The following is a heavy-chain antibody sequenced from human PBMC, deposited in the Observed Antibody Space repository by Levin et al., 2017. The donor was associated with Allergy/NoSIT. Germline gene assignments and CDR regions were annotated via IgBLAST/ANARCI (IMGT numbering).Heavy chain of an antibody. CDR2: IDPSDSYT. CDR1: GYSFTSYW. CDR3: ARHASTDYDILTGYYRWGRKDFDY. Sequence: KLGESLKISCKGSGYSFTSYWISWVRQMPGKGLEWMGRIDPSDSYTNYSPSFQGHVTISADKSISTAYLQWSSLKASDTAMYYCARHASTDYDILTGYYRWGRKDFDYWGQGTLVTVSS. D-gene: IGHD3-9*01. J-gene: IGHJ4*02. V-gene: IGHV5-10-1*01.